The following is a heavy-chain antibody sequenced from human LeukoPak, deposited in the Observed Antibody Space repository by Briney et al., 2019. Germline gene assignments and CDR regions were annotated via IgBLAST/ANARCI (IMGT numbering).Heavy chain of an antibody. V-gene: IGHV3-23*01. D-gene: IGHD3-22*01. J-gene: IGHJ4*02. Sequence: GGSLRLSCAASGFTFRIYAMSWVRQAPGKGLEWVSVISDSGGSRNHADSVKGRFTISRDNSKNTLYLQMNSLRAEDTAVYYCAKRVDSSGYYYLPYFDYWGQGTLVTVSS. CDR1: GFTFRIYA. CDR2: ISDSGGSR. CDR3: AKRVDSSGYYYLPYFDY.